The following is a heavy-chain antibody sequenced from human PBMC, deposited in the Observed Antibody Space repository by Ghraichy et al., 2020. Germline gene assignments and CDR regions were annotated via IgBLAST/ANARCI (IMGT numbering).Heavy chain of an antibody. V-gene: IGHV2-5*02. Sequence: SGPTLVKPTQTLTLTCTFSGFSLSTSGVGVGWIRQPPGKALEWLALIYWDDDKRYSPSLKSRLTITKDTSKNQVVLTMTNMDPVDTATYYCAHMPRSEYYYDSSGYSWYFDLWGRGTLVTVSS. CDR3: AHMPRSEYYYDSSGYSWYFDL. J-gene: IGHJ2*01. D-gene: IGHD3-22*01. CDR2: IYWDDDK. CDR1: GFSLSTSGVG.